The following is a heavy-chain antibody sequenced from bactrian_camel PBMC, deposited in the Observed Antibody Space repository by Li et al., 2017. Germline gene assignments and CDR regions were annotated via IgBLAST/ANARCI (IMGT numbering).Heavy chain of an antibody. V-gene: IGHV3S53*01. D-gene: IGHD3*01. Sequence: HVQLVESGGGSVQPGGSLRLSCVASASRYCVAWFRQYSGKEREGVARIKSNGVMSVEDSVRGRFTISQDITKKALYLQMNSLKPEDTAMYYCASDPRVWCLWASSAYSYWGQGTQVTVS. CDR3: ASDPRVWCLWASSAYSY. J-gene: IGHJ4*01. CDR1: ASRYCV. CDR2: IKSNGVM.